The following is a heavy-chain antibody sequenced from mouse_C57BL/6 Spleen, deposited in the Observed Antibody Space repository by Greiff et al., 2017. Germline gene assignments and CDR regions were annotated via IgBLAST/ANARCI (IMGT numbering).Heavy chain of an antibody. V-gene: IGHV5-9-1*02. CDR2: ISSGGDYI. CDR3: TRDRGSRAFDY. Sequence: EVKVEESGEGLVKPGGSLKLSCAASGFTFSSYAMSWVRQTPEKRLEWVAYISSGGDYIYYADTVKGRFTISRDNARNTLYLQMSSLKSEDTAMYYCTRDRGSRAFDYWGQGTTLTVSS. CDR1: GFTFSSYA. D-gene: IGHD1-1*01. J-gene: IGHJ2*01.